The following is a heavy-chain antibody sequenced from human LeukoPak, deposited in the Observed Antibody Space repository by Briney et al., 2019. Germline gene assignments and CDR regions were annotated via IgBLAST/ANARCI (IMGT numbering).Heavy chain of an antibody. J-gene: IGHJ3*02. D-gene: IGHD6-19*01. V-gene: IGHV3-23*01. Sequence: GGSLRLSCAASGFTFSSYAMSWVRQAPGKGLEWVSAISGSGGSTYYADSVEGRFTISRDNSKNTLYLQMNSLRAEDTAVYYCAKGQYSSGWGGAFDIWGQGTMVTVSS. CDR2: ISGSGGST. CDR1: GFTFSSYA. CDR3: AKGQYSSGWGGAFDI.